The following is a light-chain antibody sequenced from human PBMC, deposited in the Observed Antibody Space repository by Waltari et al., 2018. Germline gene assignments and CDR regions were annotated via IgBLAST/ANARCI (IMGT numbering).Light chain of an antibody. CDR1: SSHIGSNS. V-gene: IGLV1-47*01. CDR2: RNN. Sequence: QSVLTQPPSASGTPGQRVTISCSGSSSHIGSNSVYWYQQLPGTAPNLLIYRNNQRPSGVPDRFSGSKSGTSASLAISGLRSEDEADYYCAAWDDSLSGWVFGGGTKLTVL. CDR3: AAWDDSLSGWV. J-gene: IGLJ3*02.